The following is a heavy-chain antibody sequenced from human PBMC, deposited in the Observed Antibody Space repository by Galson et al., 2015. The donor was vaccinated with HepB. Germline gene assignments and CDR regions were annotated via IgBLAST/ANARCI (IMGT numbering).Heavy chain of an antibody. CDR3: ARGRESGWQYTLGY. V-gene: IGHV3-74*03. CDR1: GFTFSSYW. J-gene: IGHJ4*02. Sequence: SLRLSCAASGFTFSSYWMHWVRQGPGKGLVWVSRINSDESSTTYADSVKGRFTISRDNAKNMVYLQMNSLRAEDTAVYYCARGRESGWQYTLGYWGQGTLVSVSS. CDR2: INSDESST. D-gene: IGHD6-19*01.